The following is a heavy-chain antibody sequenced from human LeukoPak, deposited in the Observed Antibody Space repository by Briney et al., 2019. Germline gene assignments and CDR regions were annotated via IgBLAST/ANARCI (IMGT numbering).Heavy chain of an antibody. V-gene: IGHV1-2*02. CDR3: ARESGGYGFTRDAFDI. Sequence: GASVKVSCKASGYTFTGYYMHWVRQAPGQGLEWMGWINPNSGGTNYAQKFQGRVTMTRDTSISTAYMELSRLRSDDTAVHYCARESGGYGFTRDAFDIWGQGTMVTVSS. D-gene: IGHD3-16*01. CDR1: GYTFTGYY. J-gene: IGHJ3*02. CDR2: INPNSGGT.